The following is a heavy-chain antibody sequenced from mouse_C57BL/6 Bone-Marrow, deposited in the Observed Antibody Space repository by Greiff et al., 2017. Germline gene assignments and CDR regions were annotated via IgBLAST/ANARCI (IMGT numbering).Heavy chain of an antibody. CDR2: IDPANGNT. Sequence: VQLQQSVAELVRPGASVKLSCTASGFNIKNTYMPWVKQRPDQGLEWIGRIDPANGNTKYAPKFQGKATITADTTSNTAYLQSSSQTSEDTAIYYCARDGYYRFAYWGQGTLVTVSA. V-gene: IGHV14-3*01. CDR1: GFNIKNTY. D-gene: IGHD2-3*01. J-gene: IGHJ3*01. CDR3: ARDGYYRFAY.